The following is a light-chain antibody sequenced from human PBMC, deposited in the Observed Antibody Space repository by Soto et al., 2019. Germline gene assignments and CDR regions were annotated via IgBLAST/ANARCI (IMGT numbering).Light chain of an antibody. CDR1: SSNIGAGYD. Sequence: QPVLTQPPSVSGAPGQRVTISCTGNSSNIGAGYDVHWYQHVAGTAPKLLLFGNSNRPSGVSDRFSGYKSGASGSLAITGLQTEDEADYYCSSYTTSSTLDHVVVGGGTKLTVL. V-gene: IGLV1-40*01. J-gene: IGLJ2*01. CDR2: GNS. CDR3: SSYTTSSTLDHVV.